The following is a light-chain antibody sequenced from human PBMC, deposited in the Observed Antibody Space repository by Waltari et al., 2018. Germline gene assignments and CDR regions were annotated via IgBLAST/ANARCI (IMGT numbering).Light chain of an antibody. V-gene: IGKV2D-29*02. CDR3: MQSIPLPLT. Sequence: LMTQSPLFLSVTPGQPASISCKSSQSLLHSDGNTYLNWYLQKPGQSPQLLLYEVSSRFSGVSDRFSGSGSGTDFTLHISRVEVEDVGVYYSMQSIPLPLTFGGGTQLET. J-gene: IGKJ4*01. CDR1: QSLLHSDGNTY. CDR2: EVS.